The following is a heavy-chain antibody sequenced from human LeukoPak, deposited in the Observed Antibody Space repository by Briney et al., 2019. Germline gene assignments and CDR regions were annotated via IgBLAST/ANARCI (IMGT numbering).Heavy chain of an antibody. J-gene: IGHJ5*02. D-gene: IGHD4-17*01. CDR2: IYYSGST. V-gene: IGHV4-61*01. CDR3: ARRGLRGTHH. CDR1: GGSVSSGSYY. Sequence: PSETLSLTCTVSGGSVSSGSYYWSWIRQPPGKGLEWIGYIYYSGSTNYNPSLKSRVTISVDTSKNQFSLKLSSVTAADTAVYYCARRGLRGTHHWGQGTLVTVSS.